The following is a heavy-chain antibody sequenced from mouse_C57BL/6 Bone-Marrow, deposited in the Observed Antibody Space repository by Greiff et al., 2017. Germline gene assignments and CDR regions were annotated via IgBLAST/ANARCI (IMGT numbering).Heavy chain of an antibody. V-gene: IGHV1-82*01. CDR1: GYAFSSSW. D-gene: IGHD2-3*01. CDR3: ARWLLRAY. Sequence: QVQLKESGPELVKPGASVKISCKASGYAFSSSWMNWVKQRPGKGLEWIGRIYPGDGDTNYNGKFKGKATLTADKSSSTAYMQLSSLTSEDSAVYFCARWLLRAYWGQGTLVTVSA. J-gene: IGHJ3*01. CDR2: IYPGDGDT.